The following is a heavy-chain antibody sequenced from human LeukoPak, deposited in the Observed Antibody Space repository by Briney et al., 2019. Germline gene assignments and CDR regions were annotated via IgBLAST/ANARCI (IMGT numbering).Heavy chain of an antibody. D-gene: IGHD3-22*01. CDR1: GFTFNRYW. CDR3: ARAPYYYDSSGYYRY. Sequence: GGSLRPSCAASGFTFNRYWMSWVRQAPGKGLEWVANIKQDGSEKYYVDSVKGRFTISRDNAKNSLYLQMNSLRAEDTAVYYCARAPYYYDSSGYYRYWGQGTLVTVSS. CDR2: IKQDGSEK. J-gene: IGHJ4*02. V-gene: IGHV3-7*01.